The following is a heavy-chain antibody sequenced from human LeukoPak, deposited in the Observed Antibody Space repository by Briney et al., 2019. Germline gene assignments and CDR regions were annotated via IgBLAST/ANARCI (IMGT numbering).Heavy chain of an antibody. Sequence: SGGSLRLSCAASGFTVSSNYMSWVRQAPGKGLEWVSVIYSGGSTYYADSVKGRFTISRDNSKNTLYLQMNSLRAEDTAVYYCARDLYDSSGYYYWFDPWGQGTLVTVSS. CDR1: GFTVSSNY. J-gene: IGHJ5*02. V-gene: IGHV3-66*02. CDR3: ARDLYDSSGYYYWFDP. D-gene: IGHD3-22*01. CDR2: IYSGGST.